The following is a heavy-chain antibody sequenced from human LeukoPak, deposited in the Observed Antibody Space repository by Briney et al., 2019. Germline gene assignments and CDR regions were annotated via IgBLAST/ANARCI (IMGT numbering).Heavy chain of an antibody. CDR2: IYTGGST. CDR3: ARGGTTMIVPIS. J-gene: IGHJ5*02. CDR1: GFTVSSNY. V-gene: IGHV3-53*01. Sequence: GGSLRLSCAASGFTVSSNYMSWVRQAPGKGLEWVSVIYTGGSTYYADSVKGRFTIFRDNSKNAPYLQMNSLRAEDTAVYYCARGGTTMIVPISWGQGTLVTVSS. D-gene: IGHD3-22*01.